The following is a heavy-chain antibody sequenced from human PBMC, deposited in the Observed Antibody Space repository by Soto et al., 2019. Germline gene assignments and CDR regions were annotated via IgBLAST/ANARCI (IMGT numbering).Heavy chain of an antibody. CDR2: IYDTGISGYTPST. V-gene: IGHV4-59*01. J-gene: IGHJ6*02. CDR1: GGTITSSY. D-gene: IGHD3-10*01. Sequence: TLSLTCTVSGGTITSSYWSWIRRPPGKGLEWIAYIYDTGISGYTPSTSYNPSLKSRVTMSVDTSKSQFSLKLTSVTAADTAVYYSARGEDGFFYYGLDVWGQGITVTVSS. CDR3: ARGEDGFFYYGLDV.